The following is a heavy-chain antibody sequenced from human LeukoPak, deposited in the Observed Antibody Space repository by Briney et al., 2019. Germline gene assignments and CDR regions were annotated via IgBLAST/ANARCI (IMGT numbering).Heavy chain of an antibody. D-gene: IGHD3/OR15-3a*01. J-gene: IGHJ4*02. CDR2: IYIGGGT. Sequence: PGGSLRLSRAASGFTVSSNYMSWVRQAPGKGLEWVSIIYIGGGTYYTESVKGRFTISRDNSRNTLNLQMNSLRVEDTAVYFCARGGLAYYFAYWGQGTLVTVSS. V-gene: IGHV3-53*01. CDR3: ARGGLAYYFAY. CDR1: GFTVSSNY.